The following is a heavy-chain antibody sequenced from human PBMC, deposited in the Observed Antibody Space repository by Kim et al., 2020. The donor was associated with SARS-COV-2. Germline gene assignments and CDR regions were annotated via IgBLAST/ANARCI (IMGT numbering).Heavy chain of an antibody. CDR1: GFTFSYYW. D-gene: IGHD2-8*01. V-gene: IGHV3-7*01. Sequence: GGSLRLSCAASGFTFSYYWMTWVRQAPGKGLEWVANIKEDGSEKYYGDSMKGRFTISRDNAKKSLFLQMNSLRVEDTAVYYCAREDIVIKVYGADYYGLDVWGQATTVTVSS. J-gene: IGHJ6*02. CDR2: IKEDGSEK. CDR3: AREDIVIKVYGADYYGLDV.